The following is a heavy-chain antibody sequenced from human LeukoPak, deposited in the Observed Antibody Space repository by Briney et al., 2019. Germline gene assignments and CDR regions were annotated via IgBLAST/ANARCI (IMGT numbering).Heavy chain of an antibody. J-gene: IGHJ5*02. D-gene: IGHD3-10*01. CDR3: ARELWFGGRTMFDP. V-gene: IGHV3-48*03. CDR2: ISSSGSTI. Sequence: RGSLRLSCAASGFTFSSYEMNWVRQAPGKGLEWVSYISSSGSTIYYADSVKGRFTISRDNAKNSLYLQMNSLRAEDTAVYYCARELWFGGRTMFDPWGQGTLVTVSS. CDR1: GFTFSSYE.